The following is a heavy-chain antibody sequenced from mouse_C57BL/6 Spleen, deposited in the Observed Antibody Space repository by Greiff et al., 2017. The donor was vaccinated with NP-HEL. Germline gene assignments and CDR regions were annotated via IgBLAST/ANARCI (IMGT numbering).Heavy chain of an antibody. CDR1: GFTFSDYG. CDR3: AKGGDYGSRFDY. D-gene: IGHD1-1*01. V-gene: IGHV5-17*01. CDR2: ISSGSSTI. Sequence: DVKLVESGGGLVKPGGSLKLSCAASGFTFSDYGMHWVRQAPEKGLEWVAYISSGSSTIYYAETVKGRFTISRDNAKNTLFLQMTSLRSEDTAMYYCAKGGDYGSRFDYWGQGTTLTVSS. J-gene: IGHJ2*01.